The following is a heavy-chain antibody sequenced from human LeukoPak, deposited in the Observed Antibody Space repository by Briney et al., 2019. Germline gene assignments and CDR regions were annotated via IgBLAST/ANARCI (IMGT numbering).Heavy chain of an antibody. CDR2: LTGSGDIT. CDR3: AKRGNAISFFDP. CDR1: GFTFSNYG. D-gene: IGHD3-10*01. Sequence: TGGSLRLSCAASGFTFSNYGMYWVRQAPGKGLEWVSGLTGSGDITYYADSVKGRFTTSRDNSKNTLYLEMNSLRAEDTAVYYCAKRGNAISFFDPWGQGTLVTVSS. J-gene: IGHJ5*02. V-gene: IGHV3-23*01.